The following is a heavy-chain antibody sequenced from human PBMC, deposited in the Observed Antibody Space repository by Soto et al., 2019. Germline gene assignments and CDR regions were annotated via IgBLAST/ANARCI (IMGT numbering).Heavy chain of an antibody. CDR3: ARSLDYCTNGVCPFPLPGDYYYYYGMDV. CDR2: IYHSGST. CDR1: GGSISSSNW. V-gene: IGHV4-4*02. D-gene: IGHD2-8*01. J-gene: IGHJ6*02. Sequence: SETLSLTCAVSGGSISSSNWWSWVRQPPGKGLEWIGEIYHSGSTNYNPSLKSRVTISVDKSKNQFSLKLSSVTAADTAVYYCARSLDYCTNGVCPFPLPGDYYYYYGMDVWGQGTTVTVSS.